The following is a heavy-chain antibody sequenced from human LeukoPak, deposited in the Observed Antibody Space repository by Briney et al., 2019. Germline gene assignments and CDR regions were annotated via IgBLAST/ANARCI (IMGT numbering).Heavy chain of an antibody. CDR3: ARDGYSGSDAL. CDR1: GRSFSGYY. Sequence: SETLSPTCAVYGRSFSGYYWSWIRQPPGKGLEWIGEINHSGSTNYNPSLKSRVTMSVDTSKNQFYLKLSSVTAADTAVYYCARDGYSGSDALWGQGTLVTVSS. D-gene: IGHD5-12*01. CDR2: INHSGST. J-gene: IGHJ4*02. V-gene: IGHV4-34*10.